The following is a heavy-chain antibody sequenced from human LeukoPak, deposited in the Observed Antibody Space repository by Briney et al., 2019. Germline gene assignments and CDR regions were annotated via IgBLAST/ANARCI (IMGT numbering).Heavy chain of an antibody. V-gene: IGHV1-24*01. CDR1: GYTLTELS. Sequence: ASVKVSCTASGYTLTELSMHWVRQAPGKGLEWVGGFDPEDGETIYAQKFQGRVTMTEDTSTDTAYMELNSLRSEDTAVYYCANGERDIVVVPDTNFDCWGQGTLVTVSS. D-gene: IGHD2-2*01. CDR2: FDPEDGET. J-gene: IGHJ4*02. CDR3: ANGERDIVVVPDTNFDC.